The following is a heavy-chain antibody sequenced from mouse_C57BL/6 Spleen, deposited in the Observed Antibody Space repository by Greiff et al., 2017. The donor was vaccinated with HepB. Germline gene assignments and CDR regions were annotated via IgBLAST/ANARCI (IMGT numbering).Heavy chain of an antibody. CDR2: ISSGSSTI. J-gene: IGHJ4*01. V-gene: IGHV5-17*01. D-gene: IGHD2-5*01. CDR3: AGGAYYSNYDYAMDY. CDR1: GFTFSDYG. Sequence: EVQLVESGGGLVKPGGSLKLSCAASGFTFSDYGMHWVRQAPEKGLEWVAYISSGSSTIYYADTVKGRFTISRDNAKNTLFLQMTSLRSEDTAMYYCAGGAYYSNYDYAMDYWGQGTSVTVSS.